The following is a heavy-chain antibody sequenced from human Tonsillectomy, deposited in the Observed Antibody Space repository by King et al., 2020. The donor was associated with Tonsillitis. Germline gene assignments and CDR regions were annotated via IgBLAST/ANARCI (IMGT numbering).Heavy chain of an antibody. CDR1: GFTFKNYD. J-gene: IGHJ3*02. Sequence: VQLVESGGGLVKPGGSLRLSCATSGFTFKNYDMNWVRQAPGKGLEWVSSITSSSAYIYYADSVKGRFTLSRDNAGNSLFLQMNSLRADDTAVYYCAKDKGAAYYDISRGAFDIWGQGTMVTVSS. CDR3: AKDKGAAYYDISRGAFDI. D-gene: IGHD3-22*01. CDR2: ITSSSAYI. V-gene: IGHV3-21*01.